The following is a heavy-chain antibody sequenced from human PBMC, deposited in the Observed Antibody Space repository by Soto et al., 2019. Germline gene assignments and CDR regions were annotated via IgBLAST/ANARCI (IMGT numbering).Heavy chain of an antibody. J-gene: IGHJ3*01. CDR3: SRDQHWSSDV. CDR1: GGSISSYY. D-gene: IGHD2-8*02. CDR2: IGPSSNYI. Sequence: LSLTCIVSGGSISSYYWTWTRQPPGKGLEWISHIGPSSNYIWYADSVKGRLTVSRDNAKNSLFLQMTNLRAEDTAMYFCSRDQHWSSDVWGQGTMVTVSS. V-gene: IGHV3-11*06.